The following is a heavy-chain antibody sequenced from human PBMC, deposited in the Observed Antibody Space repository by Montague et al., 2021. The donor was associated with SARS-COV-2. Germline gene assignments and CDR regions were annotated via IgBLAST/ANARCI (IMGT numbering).Heavy chain of an antibody. V-gene: IGHV4-34*01. Sequence: SETLSLTCAVYGGSLSGSWWSWIRQSPGQGLEWIGEIYDSGRANXHPSLKWRVTMSVDTSKNQFSLNLNSLTAADTAIYYCARVTWPVPVGGTLGAFDVWGQGTVVTVSS. CDR1: GGSLSGSW. J-gene: IGHJ3*01. CDR3: ARVTWPVPVGGTLGAFDV. CDR2: IYDSGRA. D-gene: IGHD1-26*01.